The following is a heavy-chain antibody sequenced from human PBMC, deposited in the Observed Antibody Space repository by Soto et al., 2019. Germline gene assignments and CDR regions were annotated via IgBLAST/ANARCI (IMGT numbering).Heavy chain of an antibody. CDR1: GFSLSNPRMG. Sequence: QVTLKESGPVLVKPTETLTLTCTVSGFSLSNPRMGVSWIRQPPGKPLEWLAHFFSDAERSYSASMLSRLTMSTDTSGSQVVLIMTNMDPMDTATYFCARMDSDYNYYAIDVLGQGTTVTVSS. D-gene: IGHD4-4*01. CDR2: FFSDAER. J-gene: IGHJ6*02. V-gene: IGHV2-26*01. CDR3: ARMDSDYNYYAIDV.